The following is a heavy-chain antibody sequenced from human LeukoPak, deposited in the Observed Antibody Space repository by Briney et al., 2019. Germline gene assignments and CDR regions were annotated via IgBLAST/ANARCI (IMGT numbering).Heavy chain of an antibody. CDR3: ARGDVVVVAATFSELDY. J-gene: IGHJ4*02. CDR2: INPNSGGT. V-gene: IGHV1-2*04. CDR1: GYTFTGYY. Sequence: ASVKVSCKASGYTFTGYYMHWVRQAPGQGLEWMGWINPNSGGTNYAQKFQGWVTMTRDTSISTAYMELSRLRSDDTAVYYCARGDVVVVAATFSELDYWGQGTLVTVSS. D-gene: IGHD2-15*01.